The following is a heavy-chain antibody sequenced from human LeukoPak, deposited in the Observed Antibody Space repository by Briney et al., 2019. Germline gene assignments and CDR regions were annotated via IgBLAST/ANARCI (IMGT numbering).Heavy chain of an antibody. D-gene: IGHD2-2*01. CDR3: AKRYCSSTTCYDDRGAFDY. CDR2: FDPEDGET. Sequence: ASVKVSCKVSGYTLTELSMHWVRQAPGKGLEWVGGFDPEDGETIYAQKFQGRVTMTEDTSTDTAYMELSSLRSEDTAVYYCAKRYCSSTTCYDDRGAFDYWGQGTLVTVSS. V-gene: IGHV1-24*01. CDR1: GYTLTELS. J-gene: IGHJ4*02.